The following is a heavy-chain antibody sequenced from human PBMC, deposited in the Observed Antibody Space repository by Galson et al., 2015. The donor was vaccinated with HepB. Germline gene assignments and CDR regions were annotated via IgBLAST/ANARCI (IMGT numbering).Heavy chain of an antibody. V-gene: IGHV1-69*13. J-gene: IGHJ6*03. Sequence: SVKVSCKASGGTFSSYAISWVRQAPGQGLEWMGGIIPIFGTANYAQKFQGRVMITADESTSTAYMELSSLRSEDTAVYYCARGVYSNSFYYYYMDVWGKGTTVTVSS. CDR3: ARGVYSNSFYYYYMDV. CDR2: IIPIFGTA. CDR1: GGTFSSYA. D-gene: IGHD4-11*01.